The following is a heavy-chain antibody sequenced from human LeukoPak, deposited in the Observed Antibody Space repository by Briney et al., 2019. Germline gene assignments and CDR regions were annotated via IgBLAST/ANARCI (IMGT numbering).Heavy chain of an antibody. J-gene: IGHJ6*02. D-gene: IGHD4-17*01. CDR1: GFTFSSYS. CDR2: ISSSSSYI. CDR3: ARGIVGDYETYYYYGMDV. Sequence: PGGSLRLSCAASGFTFSSYSMNWVRQAPGKGLEWVSSISSSSSYIYYADSVKGRFTISRDNAKNSLYLQMNSLRAEDTAVYYCARGIVGDYETYYYYGMDVWGQGTTVTVSS. V-gene: IGHV3-21*01.